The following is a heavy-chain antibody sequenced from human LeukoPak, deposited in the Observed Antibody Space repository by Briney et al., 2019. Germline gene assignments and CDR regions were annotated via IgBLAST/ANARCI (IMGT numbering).Heavy chain of an antibody. CDR1: GLTLSAYA. CDR3: AKDPNGDYVGAFDM. D-gene: IGHD4-17*01. CDR2: ITGSGAGT. J-gene: IGHJ3*02. V-gene: IGHV3-23*01. Sequence: GGSLRLSCAASGLTLSAYALVWVCQAPGKGLEWVSAITGSGAGTYYADSVKGRFTISRDNSNNMLYLQMNSLRAEDTALYYCAKDPNGDYVGAFDMWGPGTMVVVSS.